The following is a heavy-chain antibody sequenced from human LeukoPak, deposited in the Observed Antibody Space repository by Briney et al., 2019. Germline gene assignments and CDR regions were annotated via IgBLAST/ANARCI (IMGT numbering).Heavy chain of an antibody. Sequence: GGSLRLSCAASGFIFSSYAMSWVRQAPGKGLEWVSDISGSGGSTNYADSVKGRFTISRDNSKNTLYLQMNSLRAEDTAVYYCAKGVGDIVVVPAAHFYYYYYYMDVWGKGTTVTVSS. CDR3: AKGVGDIVVVPAAHFYYYYYYMDV. CDR1: GFIFSSYA. V-gene: IGHV3-23*01. J-gene: IGHJ6*03. D-gene: IGHD2-2*01. CDR2: ISGSGGST.